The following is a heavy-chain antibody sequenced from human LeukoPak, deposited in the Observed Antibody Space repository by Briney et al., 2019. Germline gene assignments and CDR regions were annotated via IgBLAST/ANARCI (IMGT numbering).Heavy chain of an antibody. CDR2: ISYDGSNK. CDR3: AKDYEHYDYVRGSYRYTGFLDY. D-gene: IGHD3-16*02. J-gene: IGHJ4*02. CDR1: GFTFSSSG. Sequence: PGRSLRLSCAASGFTFSSSGMHWVRQAPGKGLEWVSVISYDGSNKYYADSVKGRFTISRDNSKNTLYLQMNSLRAEDTAVYYCAKDYEHYDYVRGSYRYTGFLDYWGQGTLVTVSS. V-gene: IGHV3-30*18.